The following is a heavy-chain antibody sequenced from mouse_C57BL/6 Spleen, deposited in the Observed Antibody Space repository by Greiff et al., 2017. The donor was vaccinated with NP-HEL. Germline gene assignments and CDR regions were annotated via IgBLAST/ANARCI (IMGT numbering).Heavy chain of an antibody. CDR3: ARNLAYSWFAY. Sequence: EVKLVESGPGLVKPSQSLSLTCSVTGYSITSGYYWNWIRQFPGNKLEWMGYISYDGSNNYNPSLKNRISITRDTSKNQFFLKLNSVTTEDTATYYCARNLAYSWFAYWGQGTLVTVSA. CDR1: GYSITSGYY. V-gene: IGHV3-6*01. J-gene: IGHJ3*01. CDR2: ISYDGSN. D-gene: IGHD6-5*01.